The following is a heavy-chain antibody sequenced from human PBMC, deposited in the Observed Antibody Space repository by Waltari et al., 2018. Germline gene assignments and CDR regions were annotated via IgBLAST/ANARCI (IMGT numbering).Heavy chain of an antibody. J-gene: IGHJ4*01. CDR1: GYSISNGYY. V-gene: IGHV4-38-2*01. Sequence: QVQLQESGPGLVKPSETLSLTCVVSGYSISNGYYWGWIRQSPGKGLEWIGNIYHSGSTDYSPSLKSRVTISVDTSKNQFSLNRNSVPAADTAVYYCARGPPQLRFLEWLFHFDYWGQGSLITVSS. CDR2: IYHSGST. D-gene: IGHD3-3*01. CDR3: ARGPPQLRFLEWLFHFDY.